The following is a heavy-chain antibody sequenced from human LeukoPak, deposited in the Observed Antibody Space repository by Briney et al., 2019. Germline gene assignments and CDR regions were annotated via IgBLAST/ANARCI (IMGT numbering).Heavy chain of an antibody. CDR2: ITYDGNNK. CDR3: AKDVGKWESLHFFDY. Sequence: GRSLRLSCAASGFTFSSYTLHWARQAPGKGLEWVAVITYDGNNKYYADSVKGRFTISRDDSRNTLYLQMNSLRGDDTAVYYCAKDVGKWESLHFFDYWGQGTLVTVSS. J-gene: IGHJ4*02. CDR1: GFTFSSYT. D-gene: IGHD1-26*01. V-gene: IGHV3-30-3*01.